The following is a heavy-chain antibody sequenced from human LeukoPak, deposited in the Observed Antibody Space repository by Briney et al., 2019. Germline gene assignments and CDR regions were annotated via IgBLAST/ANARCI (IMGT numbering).Heavy chain of an antibody. V-gene: IGHV4-39*01. D-gene: IGHD1-26*01. CDR2: IYYSEST. J-gene: IGHJ4*02. CDR1: GASVSGSAYY. CDR3: AISGGYGLIDY. Sequence: SEPLTLTCTVSGASVSGSAYYWGWIRQPPGKGLEWIGNIYYSESTYYNESLGSRVPISIDTAKNQFSMKLNSSTGADTAFYYCAISGGYGLIDYLGQGTLVTVSS.